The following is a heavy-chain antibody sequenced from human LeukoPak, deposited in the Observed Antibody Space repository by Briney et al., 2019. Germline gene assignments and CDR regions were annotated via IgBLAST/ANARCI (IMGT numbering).Heavy chain of an antibody. CDR1: GVSITGGIEY. D-gene: IGHD1-26*01. CDR3: ARHISGNYGGYFDY. Sequence: PSQTLSLTCAVSGVSITGGIEYWSWIRQSPGKGLEWIGYMYDSGSTYYNPSLKSRVSISLDRSKNQFSLKLTSVTAPDTAVYYCARHISGNYGGYFDYWGQGTLVAVSS. CDR2: MYDSGST. J-gene: IGHJ4*02. V-gene: IGHV4-30-2*06.